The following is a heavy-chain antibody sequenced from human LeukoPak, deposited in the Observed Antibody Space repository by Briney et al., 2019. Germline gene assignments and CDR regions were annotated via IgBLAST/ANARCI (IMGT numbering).Heavy chain of an antibody. CDR2: ISYDGSNK. CDR1: GFTFSSYA. D-gene: IGHD6-19*01. CDR3: ARDGKPGIAVAGPPYYFDY. V-gene: IGHV3-30-3*01. Sequence: GALRLSCAASGFTFSSYAMHWVRQAPGKGLEWVAVISYDGSNKYYADSVKGRFTISRDNSKNTLYLQMNSLRAEDTAVYYCARDGKPGIAVAGPPYYFDYWGQGTLVTVSS. J-gene: IGHJ4*02.